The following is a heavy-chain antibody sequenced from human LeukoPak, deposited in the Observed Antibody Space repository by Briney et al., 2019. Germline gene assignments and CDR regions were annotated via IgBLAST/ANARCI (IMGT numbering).Heavy chain of an antibody. J-gene: IGHJ5*02. CDR3: ARGPGIAAAKAWFDP. CDR1: GFTFSSYA. D-gene: IGHD6-13*01. V-gene: IGHV3-23*01. CDR2: ISGSGGST. Sequence: GGSLRLSCAASGFTFSSYAMSWVRQAPGKGLEWVSAISGSGGSTYYADSVKGRFTISRDNSKNTLYLQMNSLRAEDTAVYYCARGPGIAAAKAWFDPWGQGNLVTVSS.